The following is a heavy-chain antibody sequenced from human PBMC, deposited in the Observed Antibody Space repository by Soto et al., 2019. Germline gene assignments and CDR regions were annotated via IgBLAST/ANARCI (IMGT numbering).Heavy chain of an antibody. CDR1: GGSISSYY. J-gene: IGHJ4*02. V-gene: IGHV4-59*01. CDR3: ARRYGSCFDY. Sequence: QVQLQESGPGLVKPSETLSLTCTVSGGSISSYYWSWIRQPPGKGLEWIGYIYYSGSTNYNPSLPXRVTTSVDTSQNQFSLKLSSVTAAHTDVYYCARRYGSCFDYWGQGTLVTVSS. CDR2: IYYSGST. D-gene: IGHD1-26*01.